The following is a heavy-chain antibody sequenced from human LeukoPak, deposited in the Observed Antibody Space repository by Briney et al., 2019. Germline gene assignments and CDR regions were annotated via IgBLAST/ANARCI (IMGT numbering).Heavy chain of an antibody. D-gene: IGHD3-10*01. CDR1: GGSISSGGYY. CDR3: ARGRRYYGSRGTFYFDY. Sequence: SQTLSLTCTVSGGSISSGGYYWSWIRQHPGKGLEWIGYIYYSGSTYYNPSLKSRVTISVDTSKNQFSLKLSSVTAADTAVYYCARGRRYYGSRGTFYFDYWGQGTLVTVSS. CDR2: IYYSGST. J-gene: IGHJ4*02. V-gene: IGHV4-31*03.